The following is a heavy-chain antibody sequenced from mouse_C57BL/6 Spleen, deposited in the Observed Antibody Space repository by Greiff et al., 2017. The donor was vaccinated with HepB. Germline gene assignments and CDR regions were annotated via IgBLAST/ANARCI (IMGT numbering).Heavy chain of an antibody. Sequence: QVQLQQPGAELVMPGASVKLSCKASGYTFTSYWMHWVKQRPGQGLEWIGEIDPSDSYTNYNQKFKGKSTLTVDKSSSTAYMQLSSLTSEDSAVYYCARKPYDYYGSSYWYFDVWGTGTTGTVSS. CDR2: IDPSDSYT. V-gene: IGHV1-69*01. J-gene: IGHJ1*03. D-gene: IGHD1-1*01. CDR3: ARKPYDYYGSSYWYFDV. CDR1: GYTFTSYW.